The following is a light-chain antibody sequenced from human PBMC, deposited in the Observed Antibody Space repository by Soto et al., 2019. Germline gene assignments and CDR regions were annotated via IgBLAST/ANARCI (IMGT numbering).Light chain of an antibody. Sequence: QSVLTQPASVSGSPGQSITISCTGTSSDVGGYKYVSWYQQHPDKAPKLIIFEVSNRPSGISSRFSGSKSGNTASLTISGLQAEDEADYYCGTWDSSLSAVVFGGGTKLTVL. J-gene: IGLJ2*01. CDR1: SSDVGGYKY. CDR2: EVS. V-gene: IGLV2-14*01. CDR3: GTWDSSLSAVV.